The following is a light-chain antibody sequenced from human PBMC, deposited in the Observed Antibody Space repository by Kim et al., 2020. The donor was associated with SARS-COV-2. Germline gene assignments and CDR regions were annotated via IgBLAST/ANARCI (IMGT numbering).Light chain of an antibody. J-gene: IGLJ2*01. CDR2: GKN. V-gene: IGLV3-19*01. Sequence: VALGQTVRITCQGDSLRSYYATWYQQKPGQAPIVVIYGKNNRPSGIPDRFSGSSSGNTASLTITGTQAGNEADYYCNSRDSNDNVVFGGGTQLTVL. CDR1: SLRSYY. CDR3: NSRDSNDNVV.